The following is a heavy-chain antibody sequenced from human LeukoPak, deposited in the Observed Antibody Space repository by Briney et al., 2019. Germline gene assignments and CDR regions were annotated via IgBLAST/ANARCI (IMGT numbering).Heavy chain of an antibody. CDR1: GGSISSGGYY. J-gene: IGHJ4*02. V-gene: IGHV4-31*03. CDR3: ARDPNEYFDY. D-gene: IGHD1-1*01. CDR2: IYYSGST. Sequence: SETLSLTCTVSGGSISSGGYYWSWIRQHPGKGLEWIGYIYYSGSTYYNPSLKSRVTMSVDTSKNQFSLKLSSVTAADTAVYYCARDPNEYFDYWGQGTLVTVSS.